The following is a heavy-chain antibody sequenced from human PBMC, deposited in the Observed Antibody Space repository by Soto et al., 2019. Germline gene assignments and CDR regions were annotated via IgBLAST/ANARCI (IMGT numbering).Heavy chain of an antibody. J-gene: IGHJ4*02. CDR1: GGSISSYY. CDR3: ARGTFGVVKD. V-gene: IGHV4-59*01. Sequence: QVQLQESGPGLVKPSETLSLTCTVSGGSISSYYWSWIRQSPGKGLEWIGYMYYSGSTNYNHSLKSRVTISIDTSRKQFSLKLSSVTAADPAVYYCARGTFGVVKDWGQGTLVTVSS. CDR2: MYYSGST. D-gene: IGHD3-3*01.